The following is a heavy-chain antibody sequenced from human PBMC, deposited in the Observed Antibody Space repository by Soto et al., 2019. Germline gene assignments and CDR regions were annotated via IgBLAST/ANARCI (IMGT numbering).Heavy chain of an antibody. CDR2: IYPGDSDT. Sequence: LGESLKISCKGSGYSFTSYWIGWVRQMPGKGLEWMGIIYPGDSDTRYSPSFQGQVTISADKSISTAYLQWSSLKASDTAMYYCARRGSGSSTSWYRGFAFDIWGQGTMVTVSS. D-gene: IGHD2-2*01. CDR3: ARRGSGSSTSWYRGFAFDI. V-gene: IGHV5-51*01. J-gene: IGHJ3*02. CDR1: GYSFTSYW.